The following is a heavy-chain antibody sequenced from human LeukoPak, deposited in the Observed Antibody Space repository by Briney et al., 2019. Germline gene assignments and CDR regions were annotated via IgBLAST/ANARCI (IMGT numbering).Heavy chain of an antibody. J-gene: IGHJ6*02. D-gene: IGHD4/OR15-4a*01. CDR2: IYHSGST. Sequence: SETLSLTCTVSGYSISSGYYWGWIRQPPGKGLEWIGSIYHSGSTYYNPSLKSRVTISVDTSKNQFSLKLSSVTAADTAVYYCARGLTHYYGMDVWGQGTTVTVSS. V-gene: IGHV4-38-2*02. CDR1: GYSISSGYY. CDR3: ARGLTHYYGMDV.